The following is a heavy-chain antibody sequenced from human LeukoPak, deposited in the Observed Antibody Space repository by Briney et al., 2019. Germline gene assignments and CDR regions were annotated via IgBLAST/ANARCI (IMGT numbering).Heavy chain of an antibody. CDR3: ARGPQWRGDYYYMDV. D-gene: IGHD6-19*01. Sequence: ASVKVSCKASGNIVSRNGITWVRQAPGQGLEWLGWISDHKESTMYAQKFQGRVTMTMNTSITTAYMELSSLRSEDTAVYYCARGPQWRGDYYYMDVWGRGTTVTVSS. CDR1: GNIVSRNG. CDR2: ISDHKEST. V-gene: IGHV1-8*01. J-gene: IGHJ6*03.